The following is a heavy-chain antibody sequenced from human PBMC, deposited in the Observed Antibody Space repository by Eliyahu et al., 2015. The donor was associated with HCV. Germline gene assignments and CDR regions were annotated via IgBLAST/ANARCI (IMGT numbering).Heavy chain of an antibody. J-gene: IGHJ5*02. Sequence: QVQLQESGPGLVKPSEXLSLTCXVSGGSXSXXXWSWIRXPPGKGLEWIGYIHYSGSPNYNPSLKSRVTISVDTSKNQFSLKLSSVTAADTAVYYCASGGGGIAVAGTGGWFDPWGQGTLVTVSS. D-gene: IGHD6-19*01. CDR1: GGSXSXXX. CDR3: ASGGGGIAVAGTGGWFDP. V-gene: IGHV4-59*12. CDR2: IHYSGSP.